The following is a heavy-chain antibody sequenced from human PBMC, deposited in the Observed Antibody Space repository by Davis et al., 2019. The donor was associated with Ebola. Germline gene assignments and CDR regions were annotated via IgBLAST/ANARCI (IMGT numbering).Heavy chain of an antibody. CDR2: ISGSGGNT. D-gene: IGHD3-22*01. V-gene: IGHV3-23*01. Sequence: GESLKISCAASGFTFSSYAMSWVRQGPGKGLEWVSTISGSGGNTNYADSVKGRFTISRDNSKNTLYLQMNSLRAEDTAVYYCAKGRPYYYDSSGSDAFDIWGQGTMVTVSS. J-gene: IGHJ3*02. CDR1: GFTFSSYA. CDR3: AKGRPYYYDSSGSDAFDI.